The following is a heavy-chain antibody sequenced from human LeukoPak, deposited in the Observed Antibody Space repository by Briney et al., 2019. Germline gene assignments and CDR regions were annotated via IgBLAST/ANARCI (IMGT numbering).Heavy chain of an antibody. CDR3: ARAGAAGTYYYYMDV. D-gene: IGHD6-13*01. Sequence: GGSLRLSCAASGFTFDDYGMSWVRQAPGKGLEWVSGINWNGGSTGYADSVKGRFTISRDNAKNSLYLQMNSLRAEDTALYYCARAGAAGTYYYYMDVWGKGTTVTVSS. CDR2: INWNGGST. J-gene: IGHJ6*03. CDR1: GFTFDDYG. V-gene: IGHV3-20*04.